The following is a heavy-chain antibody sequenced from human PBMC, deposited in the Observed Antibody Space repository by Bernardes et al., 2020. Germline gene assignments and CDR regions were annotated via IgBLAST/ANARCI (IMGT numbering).Heavy chain of an antibody. CDR3: ARVCYDFLSGYYPPWFDP. J-gene: IGHJ5*02. CDR2: IYHSGST. D-gene: IGHD3-3*01. Sequence: SETLSLTCAVSGGSVISGNYYWSWIRQPPGKGLEWIAYIYHSGSTNYNPSLKSRVTISIDTSKNQFSLKLSSVTAADTAVYYCARVCYDFLSGYYPPWFDPWGQGT. CDR1: GGSVISGNYY. V-gene: IGHV4-61*01.